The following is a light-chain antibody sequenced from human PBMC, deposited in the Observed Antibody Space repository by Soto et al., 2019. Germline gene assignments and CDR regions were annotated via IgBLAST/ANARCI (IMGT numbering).Light chain of an antibody. J-gene: IGKJ4*01. CDR1: QSVSSNY. CDR2: GAS. Sequence: EIVLTQSPGTLSLSPGERATLSCRASQSVSSNYLAWYQQKPGQAPRVLIYGASSRATGIPDSFSGSGSGTDFTLTISRLEPEDFGVYYCHQYGSTPTFGGGTKVEIK. CDR3: HQYGSTPT. V-gene: IGKV3-20*01.